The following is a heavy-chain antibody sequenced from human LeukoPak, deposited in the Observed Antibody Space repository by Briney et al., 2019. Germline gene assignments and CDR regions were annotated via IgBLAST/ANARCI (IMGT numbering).Heavy chain of an antibody. J-gene: IGHJ4*02. CDR2: IYYSGST. D-gene: IGHD6-19*01. Sequence: SETLPLTCTVSGGSISSYYWSWIRQPPGNGLEWIGYIYYSGSTNYNPSLKSRVTISVDTSKNQFSLKLSSVTAADTAVYYCARDGYSSGWYPVWGQGTLVTVSS. V-gene: IGHV4-59*01. CDR1: GGSISSYY. CDR3: ARDGYSSGWYPV.